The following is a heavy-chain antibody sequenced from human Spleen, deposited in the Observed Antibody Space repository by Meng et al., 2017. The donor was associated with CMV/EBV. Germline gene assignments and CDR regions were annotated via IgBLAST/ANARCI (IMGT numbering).Heavy chain of an antibody. D-gene: IGHD1-1*01. J-gene: IGHJ6*02. V-gene: IGHV1-2*02. CDR1: GYVFTDYY. Sequence: ASVKVSCKASGYVFTDYYIHWVRQAPGQGPEWMGWIKPNGGGTKYAQRFQGRVTLTRDTSISTAYMELRRLKSDDTAVYYCARGELYLIQGLDVWGQGTTVTVSS. CDR2: IKPNGGGT. CDR3: ARGELYLIQGLDV.